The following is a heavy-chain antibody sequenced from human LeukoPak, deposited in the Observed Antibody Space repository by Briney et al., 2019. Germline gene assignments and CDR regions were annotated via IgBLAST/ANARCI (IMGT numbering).Heavy chain of an antibody. CDR1: GFTFSSYG. J-gene: IGHJ3*02. V-gene: IGHV3-30*02. D-gene: IGHD1-26*01. CDR2: IRFDGSNK. Sequence: GGSLRLSCAASGFTFSSYGMHWVRQAPGKGLEWVAFIRFDGSNKFYADSVKARFTISRDNSENTVHLQMNSLRAEDTALYYCAKEKVGAHWNAFDIWGQGTMVTVSS. CDR3: AKEKVGAHWNAFDI.